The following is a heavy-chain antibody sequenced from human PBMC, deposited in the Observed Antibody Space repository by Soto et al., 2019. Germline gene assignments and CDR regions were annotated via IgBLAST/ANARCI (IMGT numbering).Heavy chain of an antibody. CDR3: ARGSWDDVSGHYYMDV. Sequence: QVPLQQSSPGLVKPSQALSLTCDISGDSVSSNSAGWNWIRQTPSRGLEWLGRTYYKSKWYYNYAASVKSRITVSPDTSKNQFSLQLTSVTPEDTAVYYCARGSWDDVSGHYYMDVWDKGTTVTVSS. CDR2: TYYKSKWYY. CDR1: GDSVSSNSAG. J-gene: IGHJ6*03. D-gene: IGHD1-1*01. V-gene: IGHV6-1*01.